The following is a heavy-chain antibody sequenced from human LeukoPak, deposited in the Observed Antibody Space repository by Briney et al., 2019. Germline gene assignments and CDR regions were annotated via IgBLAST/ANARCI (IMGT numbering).Heavy chain of an antibody. CDR1: GFTFSSYS. CDR2: ISSGSSYI. D-gene: IGHD6-6*01. Sequence: PGGSLRLSCAASGFTFSSYSMNWVRQAPGKGLEWVSSISSGSSYIYYADSVKGRFTISRDNAKNSLYLQMSSLRVEDTAVYYCTRDPRHFDSCGQGTLVTVSS. J-gene: IGHJ5*01. V-gene: IGHV3-21*01. CDR3: TRDPRHFDS.